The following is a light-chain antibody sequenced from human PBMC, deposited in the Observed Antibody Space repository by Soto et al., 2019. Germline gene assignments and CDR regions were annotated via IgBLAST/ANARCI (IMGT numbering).Light chain of an antibody. V-gene: IGKV3-15*01. CDR3: QPYNNWPLT. Sequence: EIVMTQSPATLSVSPGERATLSCRASQSVSSNLAWYQQKPGQAPRLLIYDTSTRATGVPARFSGSRSGPEFTPTINSLQSEDFAIYYCQPYNNWPLTFGGGTKVDIK. CDR1: QSVSSN. CDR2: DTS. J-gene: IGKJ4*01.